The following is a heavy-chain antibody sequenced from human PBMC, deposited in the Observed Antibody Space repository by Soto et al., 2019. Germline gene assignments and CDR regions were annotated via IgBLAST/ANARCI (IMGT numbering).Heavy chain of an antibody. D-gene: IGHD3-10*01. CDR1: GFTFNNYA. Sequence: GGSLRLFCAASGFTFNNYAMSWVRQAPGKGLEWVSAISANGQGIYYADSVKGRFIISRDNSKNTVFLHMDSLTAEDTAVYYCAKDRDYPRDYFHYWGQGTLVTVSS. CDR3: AKDRDYPRDYFHY. V-gene: IGHV3-23*01. CDR2: ISANGQGI. J-gene: IGHJ4*02.